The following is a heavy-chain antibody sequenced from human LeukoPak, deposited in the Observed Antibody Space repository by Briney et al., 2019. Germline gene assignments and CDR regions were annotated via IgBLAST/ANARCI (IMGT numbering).Heavy chain of an antibody. CDR2: IYYSGST. CDR1: GGSISSYY. D-gene: IGHD3-3*01. CDR3: ARGGYGLESFDI. J-gene: IGHJ3*02. V-gene: IGHV4-59*01. Sequence: SETLSLTCTVSGGSISSYYWSWIRQPPGKGLEWIGYIYYSGSTNYNPSLKSRVTISVDTSKNQFSLRLSSVTAADTAVYYCARGGYGLESFDIWGQGTVVTVSS.